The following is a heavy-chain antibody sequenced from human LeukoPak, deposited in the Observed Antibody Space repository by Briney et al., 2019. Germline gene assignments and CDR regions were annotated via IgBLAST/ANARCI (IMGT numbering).Heavy chain of an antibody. CDR2: ISYDGSNK. CDR1: GFTFSSYA. Sequence: GGSLRLSCAASGFTFSSYAMHWVRQAPGKGLEWVAVISYDGSNKYYADSVKGRFTISRDNSKNTLYLQMNSLRAEDTAVYYCARGCSSTSCYDWYFGLWGRGTLVTVSS. D-gene: IGHD2-2*01. CDR3: ARGCSSTSCYDWYFGL. V-gene: IGHV3-30-3*01. J-gene: IGHJ2*01.